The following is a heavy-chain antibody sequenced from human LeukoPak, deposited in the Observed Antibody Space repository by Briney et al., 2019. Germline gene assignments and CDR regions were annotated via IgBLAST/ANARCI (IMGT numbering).Heavy chain of an antibody. Sequence: QAGGSLRLFCAPAGFTFSSHGMHWVRQAPGKGLEWVAVIAYDESNKYYADSVKGRFTISRDNSKNTLYLQMNSLRAEDTAVYYCAKDLGAPKRGSSVLYWGQGTPVTVSS. CDR3: AKDLGAPKRGSSVLY. D-gene: IGHD2-2*01. CDR1: GFTFSSHG. V-gene: IGHV3-30*18. CDR2: IAYDESNK. J-gene: IGHJ4*01.